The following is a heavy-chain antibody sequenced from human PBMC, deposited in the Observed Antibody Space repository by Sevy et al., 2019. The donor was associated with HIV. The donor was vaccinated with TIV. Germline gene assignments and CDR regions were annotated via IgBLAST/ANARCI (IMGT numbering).Heavy chain of an antibody. V-gene: IGHV5-51*01. CDR2: IYPGDSDT. CDR1: GYSFTSYW. J-gene: IGHJ6*02. D-gene: IGHD3-3*01. Sequence: GESLKISCKGSGYSFTSYWIGWVRQMPGKGLEWMGIIYPGDSDTRYSPSFQGQVTISADKSISTAYLQWSSLKTSDTAMYYCARQGFTIFGKGNYYYGMDVWGQGTTVTVSS. CDR3: ARQGFTIFGKGNYYYGMDV.